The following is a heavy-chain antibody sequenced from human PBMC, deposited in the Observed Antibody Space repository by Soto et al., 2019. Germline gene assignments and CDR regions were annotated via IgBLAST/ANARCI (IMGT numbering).Heavy chain of an antibody. D-gene: IGHD3-16*02. J-gene: IGHJ4*02. Sequence: GASVKVSCKASGYTFTSYGISWVRQAPGQGLEWMGWISAYNGNTNYAQKLQGRVTMTRDTSTSTAYMELSSLRSEDTAVYYCARGGLLFWGSYRYMVHWGQGTLVTVSS. V-gene: IGHV1-18*01. CDR3: ARGGLLFWGSYRYMVH. CDR2: ISAYNGNT. CDR1: GYTFTSYG.